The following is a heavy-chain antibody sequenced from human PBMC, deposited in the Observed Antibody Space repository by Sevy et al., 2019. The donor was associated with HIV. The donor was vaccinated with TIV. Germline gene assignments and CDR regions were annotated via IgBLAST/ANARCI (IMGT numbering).Heavy chain of an antibody. CDR2: FSFGCGKI. Sequence: GGSLRLSCAASGFTFSKYSMCWIRQTPGKGLEWVSTFSFGCGKINYADSVKGRFTISRDDSRNTFYLQMNSLRAEDTAIYYCAREGCTKPHDYWGQGTVVTVSS. CDR1: GFTFSKYS. V-gene: IGHV3-23*01. D-gene: IGHD2-8*01. J-gene: IGHJ4*02. CDR3: AREGCTKPHDY.